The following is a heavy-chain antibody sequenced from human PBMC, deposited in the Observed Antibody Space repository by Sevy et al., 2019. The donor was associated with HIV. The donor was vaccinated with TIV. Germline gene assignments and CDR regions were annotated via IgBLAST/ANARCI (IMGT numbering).Heavy chain of an antibody. CDR1: GFTFSSYA. V-gene: IGHV3-23*01. CDR2: ISGSGGST. J-gene: IGHJ4*02. CDR3: AKKGKVITFGGVIVIPAGGYFDY. Sequence: GESLKISCAASGFTFSSYAMSWVRQAPGKGLEWVSAISGSGGSTYYADSVKGRFTISRDNSKNTLYLQMNSLRAEETAVYYCAKKGKVITFGGVIVIPAGGYFDYWGQGTLATVSS. D-gene: IGHD3-16*02.